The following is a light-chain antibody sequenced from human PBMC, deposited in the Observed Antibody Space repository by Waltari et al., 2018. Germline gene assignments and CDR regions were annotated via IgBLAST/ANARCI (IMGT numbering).Light chain of an antibody. Sequence: QSALTQPASVSGSPGQSITISCTGTSSDVGGYNYVSWYQQHPGKAPKLMIYDVSNRPSGVSNRCSGSKSGNTASLTISGLQAEDEADYYCSSYTSSSTPVVFGGGTKLTVL. J-gene: IGLJ2*01. V-gene: IGLV2-14*03. CDR3: SSYTSSSTPVV. CDR1: SSDVGGYNY. CDR2: DVS.